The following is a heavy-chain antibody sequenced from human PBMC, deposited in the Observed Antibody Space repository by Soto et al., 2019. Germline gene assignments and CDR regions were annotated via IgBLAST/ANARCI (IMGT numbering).Heavy chain of an antibody. V-gene: IGHV5-10-1*01. J-gene: IGHJ4*02. Sequence: GEYLKISCNGSGYSFAGYWITWVRPQPGKGLEWMGRIDPSDSQTYYSPSFRGHVTISVTKSITTVFLQWSSLRASDTAMYYCARQIYDSDTGPNFQYYFDSWGQGTPVTVSS. CDR3: ARQIYDSDTGPNFQYYFDS. CDR1: GYSFAGYW. D-gene: IGHD3-22*01. CDR2: IDPSDSQT.